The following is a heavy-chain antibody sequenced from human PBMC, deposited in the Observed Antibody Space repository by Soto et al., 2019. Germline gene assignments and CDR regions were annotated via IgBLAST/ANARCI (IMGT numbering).Heavy chain of an antibody. V-gene: IGHV4-34*01. CDR2: INHSGST. D-gene: IGHD3-10*01. J-gene: IGHJ6*02. CDR3: ARYKKEVRGVIISFYYGMDV. CDR1: GGSFSGYY. Sequence: PSETLSLTCAVYGGSFSGYYWSWIRQTPGKGLEWIGEINHSGSTNYNPSLKSRVTISVDTSKSQFSLKLSSVTAADTAVYYCARYKKEVRGVIISFYYGMDVWGQGTTVTVSS.